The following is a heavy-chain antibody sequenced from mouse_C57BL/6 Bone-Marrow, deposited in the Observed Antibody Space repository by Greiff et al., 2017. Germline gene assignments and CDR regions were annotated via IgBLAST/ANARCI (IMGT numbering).Heavy chain of an antibody. CDR3: ARDYGSSYWYFDV. J-gene: IGHJ1*03. D-gene: IGHD1-1*01. CDR1: GYTFTSYD. V-gene: IGHV1-85*01. CDR2: FYPRDGST. Sequence: QVQLKQSGPELVKPGASVKLSCKASGYTFTSYDINWVKQRPGQGLEWIGWFYPRDGSTKYNEKFKGKATLTGDTSSSTAYMELHSLTSEDSAVYFCARDYGSSYWYFDVWGTGTAVTVSS.